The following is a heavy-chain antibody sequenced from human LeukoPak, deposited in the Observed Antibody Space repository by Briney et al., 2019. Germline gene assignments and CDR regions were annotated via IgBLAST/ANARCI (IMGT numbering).Heavy chain of an antibody. CDR2: ISAYNGNT. V-gene: IGHV1-18*01. CDR1: GGTLSSYA. Sequence: ASVKVSCKASGGTLSSYAISWVRQAPGQGLEWMGWISAYNGNTNYAQKLQARVTMTTDTSTSTAYMELRSLRSDDTAVYYCTRESIAAAGNGGDYWGQGTLVTVSS. CDR3: TRESIAAAGNGGDY. D-gene: IGHD6-13*01. J-gene: IGHJ4*02.